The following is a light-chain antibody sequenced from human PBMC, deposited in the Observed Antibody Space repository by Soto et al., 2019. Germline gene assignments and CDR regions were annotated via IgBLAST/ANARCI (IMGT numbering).Light chain of an antibody. CDR2: GAS. CDR1: QSVSSN. J-gene: IGKJ1*01. CDR3: QHYKNCPPWT. Sequence: EIVMTQSPATLSVSPGERATLSCRVSQSVSSNLAWYQQKPGQAPRLLIYGASTWTTGIPARFSGSGSGTEFAFTINILQAEDLAVDYCQHYKNCPPWTFGQGTKVEIK. V-gene: IGKV3-15*01.